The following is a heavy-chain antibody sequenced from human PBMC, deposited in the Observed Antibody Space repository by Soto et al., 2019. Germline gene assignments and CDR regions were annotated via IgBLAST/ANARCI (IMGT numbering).Heavy chain of an antibody. CDR3: ARGADNWNDGYWFAP. Sequence: QVQLVQSGAEVKKPGASVKVSCKASGYTFTSYDINWVRQATGQGLEWMGRMNPDIGNTANAQKFQGRGTMAKTTSIRTVYIELRSLRSEDTAVYYCARGADNWNDGYWFAPWGQGTLVTVSS. D-gene: IGHD1-1*01. J-gene: IGHJ5*02. V-gene: IGHV1-8*01. CDR1: GYTFTSYD. CDR2: MNPDIGNT.